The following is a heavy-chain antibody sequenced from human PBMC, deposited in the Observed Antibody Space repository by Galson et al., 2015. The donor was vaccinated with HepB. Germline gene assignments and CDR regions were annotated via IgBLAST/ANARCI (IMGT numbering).Heavy chain of an antibody. CDR2: ISAYNGNT. CDR1: GYTFTSYG. CDR3: ARVWMFGLAAAGYFDY. J-gene: IGHJ4*02. D-gene: IGHD6-13*01. Sequence: SVKVSCKASGYTFTSYGISWVRQAPGQGLEWMGWISAYNGNTNYAQKLQGRVTMTTDTSTSTAYMELRSLRSDDTAVYYCARVWMFGLAAAGYFDYWGQGTLVTVSS. V-gene: IGHV1-18*01.